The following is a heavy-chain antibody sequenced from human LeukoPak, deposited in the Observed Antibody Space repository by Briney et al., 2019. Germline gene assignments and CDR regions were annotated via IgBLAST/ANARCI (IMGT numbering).Heavy chain of an antibody. V-gene: IGHV3-23*01. CDR2: ISGSGGST. CDR1: GFTFSSYA. D-gene: IGHD2-15*01. J-gene: IGHJ3*02. Sequence: QSGGSLRLSCAASGFTFSSYAMSWVRHAPGKGLEWVSAISGSGGSTYYADSVKGRFTISRDNSKNTLYLQMNSLRAEDTAVYYCAKDGAWVGSGGSHDIWGQGTMATVSS. CDR3: AKDGAWVGSGGSHDI.